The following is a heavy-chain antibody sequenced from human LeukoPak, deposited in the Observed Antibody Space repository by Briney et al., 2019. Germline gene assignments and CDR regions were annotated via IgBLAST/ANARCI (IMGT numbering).Heavy chain of an antibody. Sequence: ASVKVPCKASGYTFTSYAMNWVRQAPGQGLEWMGWIIPILGITNYAQKVQGRVTITADKSTSTAYMELSSLRSEDTAVYYCAREGIAAAGIRGPFDYWGQGTLVTVSS. V-gene: IGHV1-69*10. CDR1: GYTFTSYA. CDR3: AREGIAAAGIRGPFDY. CDR2: IIPILGIT. J-gene: IGHJ4*02. D-gene: IGHD6-13*01.